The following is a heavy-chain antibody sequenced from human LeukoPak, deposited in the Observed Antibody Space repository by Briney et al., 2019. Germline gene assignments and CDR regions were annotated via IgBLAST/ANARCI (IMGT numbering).Heavy chain of an antibody. V-gene: IGHV4-38-2*02. Sequence: SETLSLTCTVSGYSISSGYYWGWIRQPPGKGLEWIGYMDYSGSTAYNPSLKSRVTISIDTSKKQFSLELSSVTAADTAIYSCARRKRGSGGPFDYWGQGTLVTVSS. CDR1: GYSISSGYY. J-gene: IGHJ4*02. D-gene: IGHD6-19*01. CDR3: ARRKRGSGGPFDY. CDR2: MDYSGST.